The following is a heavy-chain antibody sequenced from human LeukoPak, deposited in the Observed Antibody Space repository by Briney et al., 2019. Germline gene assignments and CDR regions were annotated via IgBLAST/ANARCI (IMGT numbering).Heavy chain of an antibody. J-gene: IGHJ6*03. Sequence: ASVKVSCKASGYTFTSYDINWVRQATGQGLEWMGWMNPNSGNTGYAQKFQGRVTITRNTSISTAYMELSSLRSEDTAVYYCARGYVVGATFIYYYMNVWGKGTTVTVSS. CDR2: MNPNSGNT. D-gene: IGHD1-26*01. CDR1: GYTFTSYD. V-gene: IGHV1-8*03. CDR3: ARGYVVGATFIYYYMNV.